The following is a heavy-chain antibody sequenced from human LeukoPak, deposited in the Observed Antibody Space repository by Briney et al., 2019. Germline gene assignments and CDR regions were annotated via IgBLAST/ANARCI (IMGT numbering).Heavy chain of an antibody. V-gene: IGHV4-34*01. D-gene: IGHD1-7*01. CDR3: AREQAGTTSLTAAFDI. CDR2: INHSGST. Sequence: SETLSLTCVVYDESFSGYYWSWIRQPPGKGLEWIGEINHSGSTNYNRSLKSRVTISVDTSKNQFSLNLSSVTAADTALYYCAREQAGTTSLTAAFDIWDQGTMVTVSS. CDR1: DESFSGYY. J-gene: IGHJ3*02.